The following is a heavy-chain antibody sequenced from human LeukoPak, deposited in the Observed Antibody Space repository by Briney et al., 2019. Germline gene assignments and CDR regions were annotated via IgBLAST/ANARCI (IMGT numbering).Heavy chain of an antibody. CDR3: AKMWFGQQPARSDC. CDR1: GFTFSSYA. J-gene: IGHJ4*02. V-gene: IGHV3-23*01. Sequence: GGSLRLSCAASGFTFSSYALSWVRQAPGRGLEWVSSISDSGVSTFYADSVKGRFTISRDNSKNTLFLQMNSLRAEDTAVYYCAKMWFGQQPARSDCWGQGTLVTVSS. CDR2: ISDSGVST. D-gene: IGHD6-13*01.